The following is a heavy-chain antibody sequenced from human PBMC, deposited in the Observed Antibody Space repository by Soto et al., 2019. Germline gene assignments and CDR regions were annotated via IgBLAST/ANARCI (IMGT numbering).Heavy chain of an antibody. J-gene: IGHJ5*02. CDR3: AKYDDFWSGYYEGWFDP. D-gene: IGHD3-3*01. CDR2: ISGSGGST. V-gene: IGHV3-23*01. CDR1: GFTFSSYA. Sequence: EVQLLESGGGLVQPGGSLRLSCAASGFTFSSYAMSWVRQAPGKGLEWVSGISGSGGSTYYADSVKGRFTISRDNSKNALYLQKNSMRAESTAVYYCAKYDDFWSGYYEGWFDPWGQGTLVTVSS.